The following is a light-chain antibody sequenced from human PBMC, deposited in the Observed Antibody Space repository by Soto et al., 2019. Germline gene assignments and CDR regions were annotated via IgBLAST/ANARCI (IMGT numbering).Light chain of an antibody. J-gene: IGKJ1*01. CDR1: QGIRND. V-gene: IGKV1-6*01. CDR3: LQDYSYPRT. CDR2: ATS. Sequence: AIQMTQSPSSLSASVGDRVTITCRASQGIRNDLGWYQQRPGKAPKLLIYATSNLQTGVPSRFSGSGSGTDLTRPISSLQPEDFATYYCLQDYSYPRTFGQGTKVEIK.